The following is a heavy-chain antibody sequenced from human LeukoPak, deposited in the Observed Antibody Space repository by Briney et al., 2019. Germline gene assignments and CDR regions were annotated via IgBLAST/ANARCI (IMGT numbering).Heavy chain of an antibody. V-gene: IGHV3-30-3*01. CDR3: ARDREYQLPDYYYYGMDV. D-gene: IGHD2-2*01. CDR1: GFTFSSYA. J-gene: IGHJ6*02. Sequence: GGSLRLSCAASGFTFSSYAMHWVRQAPGKGLEWVAVISYDGSNKYYADSVGGRFTISRDNSKNTLYLQMNSLRAEDTAVYYCARDREYQLPDYYYYGMDVWGQGTTVTVSS. CDR2: ISYDGSNK.